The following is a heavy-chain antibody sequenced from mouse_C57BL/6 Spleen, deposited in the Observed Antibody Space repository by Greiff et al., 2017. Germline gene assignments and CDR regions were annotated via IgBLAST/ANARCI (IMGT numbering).Heavy chain of an antibody. V-gene: IGHV14-4*01. CDR1: GFNIKDDY. D-gene: IGHD6-5*01. Sequence: EVKLMESGAELVRPGASVKLSCTASGFNIKDDYMHWVKQRPEQGLEWIGWIDPENGDTEYASKFQGKATITADTSSNTAYLQLSSLTSEDTAVYYCTFLSFAYWGQGTLVTVSA. J-gene: IGHJ3*01. CDR3: TFLSFAY. CDR2: IDPENGDT.